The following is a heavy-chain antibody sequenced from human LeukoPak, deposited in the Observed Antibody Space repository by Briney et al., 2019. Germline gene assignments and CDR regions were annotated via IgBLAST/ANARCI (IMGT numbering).Heavy chain of an antibody. CDR1: GFIFSSYS. Sequence: PGGSLRLSCAASGFIFSSYSMNWVRQAPGKGLEWVSSISSSSSYIYYADSVKGRFTISRDNAKNSLYLQMNSLRAEDTAVYYCARDGVYDFWSGYQTTFDYWGQGTLVTVSS. V-gene: IGHV3-21*01. J-gene: IGHJ4*02. CDR3: ARDGVYDFWSGYQTTFDY. D-gene: IGHD3-3*01. CDR2: ISSSSSYI.